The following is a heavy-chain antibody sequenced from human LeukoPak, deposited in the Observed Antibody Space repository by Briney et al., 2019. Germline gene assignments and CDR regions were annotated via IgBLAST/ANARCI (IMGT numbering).Heavy chain of an antibody. CDR3: MVTHPQHYYFDY. Sequence: GGSLRLSCAASGFTFSSYSMNWVRQAPGKGLEWVSSISSSSSYIYYADSVKGRFTISRDNAKNSLYLQMNSLRAEDTAVYRCMVTHPQHYYFDYWGQGTLVTVSS. CDR1: GFTFSSYS. D-gene: IGHD2-21*02. CDR2: ISSSSSYI. J-gene: IGHJ4*02. V-gene: IGHV3-21*01.